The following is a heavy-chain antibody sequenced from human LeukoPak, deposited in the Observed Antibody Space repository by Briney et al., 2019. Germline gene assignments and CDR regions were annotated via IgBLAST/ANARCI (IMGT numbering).Heavy chain of an antibody. CDR2: IYSGGIT. J-gene: IGHJ4*02. Sequence: GGSLRLSCAASGFTVSNNYMSWVRQAPGKGLEWVSIIYSGGITYYADSVKGRFTISRDNSKDTLYLQMNSLRAEDTAVYYCARDYNRSHYYWGQGTLVTVSS. CDR3: ARDYNRSHYY. V-gene: IGHV3-66*01. D-gene: IGHD1-14*01. CDR1: GFTVSNNY.